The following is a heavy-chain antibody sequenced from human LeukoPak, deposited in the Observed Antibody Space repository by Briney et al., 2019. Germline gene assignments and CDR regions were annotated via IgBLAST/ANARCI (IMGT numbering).Heavy chain of an antibody. CDR3: AKNLYCSSTSCYFSDNFYYYAMDV. D-gene: IGHD2-2*01. V-gene: IGHV3-23*01. CDR2: FSGNGANT. J-gene: IGHJ6*02. Sequence: GSLRLSCAAPGFPFCNFAMTWVPQAPGKGLEWVPVFSGNGANTDYADSVKGRFTISRDNSENTLYLQMNSLRAEDTAVYYCAKNLYCSSTSCYFSDNFYYYAMDVWGQGTTVTVSS. CDR1: GFPFCNFA.